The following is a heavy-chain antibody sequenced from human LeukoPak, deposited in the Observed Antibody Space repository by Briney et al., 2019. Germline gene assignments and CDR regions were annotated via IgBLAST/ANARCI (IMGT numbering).Heavy chain of an antibody. CDR2: INPANGIT. Sequence: WASVKVSCKASGYTFTSYAIHWVRQAPGQRLEWMGWINPANGITKYSQKFQGRVTITSDTSASTAHMELSGLRSEDAAVYYCARLPGGLGRYYFEYWGQGTLVAVSS. CDR1: GYTFTSYA. D-gene: IGHD3-16*02. CDR3: ARLPGGLGRYYFEY. J-gene: IGHJ4*02. V-gene: IGHV1-3*01.